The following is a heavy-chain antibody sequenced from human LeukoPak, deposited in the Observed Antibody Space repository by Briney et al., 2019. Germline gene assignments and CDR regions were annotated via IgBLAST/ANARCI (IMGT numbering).Heavy chain of an antibody. CDR3: ARGAPDYDFYAEYYFDY. CDR1: GGTFSSYA. CDR2: IIPIFGTA. Sequence: SVKVSCKASGGTFSSYAISWVRQAPGQGLEWMGGIIPIFGTANYAQKFQGRVTITTDESTSTAYMELSSLRSEDTAMYYCARGAPDYDFYAEYYFDYWGQGTLVTVSS. V-gene: IGHV1-69*05. J-gene: IGHJ4*02. D-gene: IGHD3-3*01.